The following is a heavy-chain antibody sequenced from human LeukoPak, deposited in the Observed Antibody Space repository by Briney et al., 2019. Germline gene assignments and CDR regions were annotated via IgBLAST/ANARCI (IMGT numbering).Heavy chain of an antibody. CDR3: AKGVGSTGSYFDY. CDR2: ISYDGSTI. CDR1: GFTFSSYG. D-gene: IGHD1-26*01. J-gene: IGHJ4*02. Sequence: PGRSLRLSCAAPGFTFSSYGIHWVRQAPGKGLEWVAVISYDGSTIYYADSVKGRFTISRDNSKDTLYLQMNSLRADDTAVYYCAKGVGSTGSYFDYWGQGTLVTVSS. V-gene: IGHV3-30*18.